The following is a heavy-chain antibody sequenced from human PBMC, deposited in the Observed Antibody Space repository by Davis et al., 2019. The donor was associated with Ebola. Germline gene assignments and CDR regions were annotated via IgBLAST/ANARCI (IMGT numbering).Heavy chain of an antibody. CDR1: GYSFTSYW. Sequence: GESLKISCKGSGYSFTSYWIGWVRQMPGKGLDWMGIIYPGDSDTRYSPSFQGQVTMSVDKSVSTAYLQWSSLKASDTAIYYCGRGAGDGDYVDYWGQGTLVTVSS. D-gene: IGHD4-17*01. CDR3: GRGAGDGDYVDY. CDR2: IYPGDSDT. V-gene: IGHV5-51*01. J-gene: IGHJ4*02.